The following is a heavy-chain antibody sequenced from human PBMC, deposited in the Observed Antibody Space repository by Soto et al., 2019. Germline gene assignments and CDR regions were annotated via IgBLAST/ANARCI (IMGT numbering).Heavy chain of an antibody. CDR2: SSGSGGST. Sequence: EVQLLESGGGLVQPGGSLRLSCAASGFTFSSYAMSWVRQAPGKGLEWVSASSGSGGSTYYADAVKGRFTISRDNSKNTLYLQMNSLRAEDTAVYYCAKGYSGSYDVFDYWGQGTLVTVSS. D-gene: IGHD1-26*01. CDR1: GFTFSSYA. V-gene: IGHV3-23*01. CDR3: AKGYSGSYDVFDY. J-gene: IGHJ4*02.